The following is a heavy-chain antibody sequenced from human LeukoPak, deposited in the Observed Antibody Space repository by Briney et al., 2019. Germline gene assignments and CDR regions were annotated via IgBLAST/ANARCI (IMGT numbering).Heavy chain of an antibody. D-gene: IGHD6-25*01. CDR3: AKDLQSPAAAEYFQH. Sequence: GGSLRLSCAASGFTFSSYDMHWVRQATGKGLEWVSAISGSGGSTYYADSVKGRFTISRDNSKNTLYLQMNSLRAEDTAVYYCAKDLQSPAAAEYFQHWGQGTLVTVSS. CDR2: ISGSGGST. J-gene: IGHJ1*01. V-gene: IGHV3-23*01. CDR1: GFTFSSYD.